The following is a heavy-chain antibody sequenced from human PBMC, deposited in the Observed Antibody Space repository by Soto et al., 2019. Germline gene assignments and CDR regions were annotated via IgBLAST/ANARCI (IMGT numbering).Heavy chain of an antibody. CDR2: INPNSGGT. CDR3: ARDPYSSSSNWFDP. CDR1: GYTFTGYY. J-gene: IGHJ5*02. V-gene: IGHV1-2*04. D-gene: IGHD6-13*01. Sequence: VKVSCKASGYTFTGYYMHWVRQAPGQGLEWMGWINPNSGGTNYAQKFQGWVTMTRDTSISTAYMELSRLRSDDTAVYYCARDPYSSSSNWFDPWGQGTLVTVSS.